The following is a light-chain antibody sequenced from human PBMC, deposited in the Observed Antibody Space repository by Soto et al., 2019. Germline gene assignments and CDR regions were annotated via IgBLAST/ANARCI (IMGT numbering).Light chain of an antibody. CDR3: QAYSTYPFN. CDR1: QSITTF. Sequence: DIQMTQSPSTLSASIGDRVTITCRASQSITTFLAWYQQKPGKAPQILIYDASKLEPGVPSRLSGGGSGTEVTPTISSLQPDDCATNYGQAYSTYPFNFGGGTRVEIK. V-gene: IGKV1-5*01. J-gene: IGKJ4*01. CDR2: DAS.